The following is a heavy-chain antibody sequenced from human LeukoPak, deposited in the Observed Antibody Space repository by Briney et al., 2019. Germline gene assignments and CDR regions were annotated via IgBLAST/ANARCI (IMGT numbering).Heavy chain of an antibody. Sequence: ASVKVSCKASGYTFTGYYMHWVRQAPGQGLEWMGWINPNSGGTNYAQKFQGRATMTRDTSISTAYMELSRLRSDDTAVYYCARNYYDSSGYLGWGQGTLVTVSS. CDR1: GYTFTGYY. CDR2: INPNSGGT. D-gene: IGHD3-22*01. V-gene: IGHV1-2*02. CDR3: ARNYYDSSGYLG. J-gene: IGHJ4*02.